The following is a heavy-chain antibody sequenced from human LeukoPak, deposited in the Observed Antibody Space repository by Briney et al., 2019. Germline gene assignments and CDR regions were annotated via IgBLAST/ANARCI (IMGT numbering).Heavy chain of an antibody. CDR3: ARHRFGGFYYFDH. V-gene: IGHV4-39*01. Sequence: SETLSLTYTVSGGSISSSSYFWGWIRQPPGKGLEWIGSIYYSGSTYYNPSLKSRVTISVDTSKNQFSLKLTSVTASDTAVYYCARHRFGGFYYFDHWGQGTLVTVSS. J-gene: IGHJ4*02. CDR1: GGSISSSSYF. D-gene: IGHD3-10*01. CDR2: IYYSGST.